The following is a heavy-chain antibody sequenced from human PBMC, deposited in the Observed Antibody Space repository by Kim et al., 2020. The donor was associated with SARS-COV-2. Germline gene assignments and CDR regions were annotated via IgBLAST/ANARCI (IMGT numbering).Heavy chain of an antibody. D-gene: IGHD3-10*01. Sequence: GGSLRLSCAASGFTFDDYGMSWVRQVPGKGLEWVSGINRNSGSTGYADSVKGRFIISRDNAKKSLYLQMNTLRGDDTALYYCVRGYVGGPFDLWGQGTRV. CDR1: GFTFDDYG. CDR3: VRGYVGGPFDL. V-gene: IGHV3-20*04. J-gene: IGHJ4*02. CDR2: INRNSGST.